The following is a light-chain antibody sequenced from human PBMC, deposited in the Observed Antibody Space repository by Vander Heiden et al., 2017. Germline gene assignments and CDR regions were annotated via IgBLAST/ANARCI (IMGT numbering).Light chain of an antibody. Sequence: QSPPSPPASVSGSPAPSITSSCTGTSSDVGGYNYVSWYQQHPGKAPKLMIYDVSNRPSGVSNRFSGSKSGNTASLTISGLQAEDEADYYCSSYTSSSTLVFGGGTKLTVL. J-gene: IGLJ2*01. CDR1: SSDVGGYNY. CDR3: SSYTSSSTLV. CDR2: DVS. V-gene: IGLV2-14*01.